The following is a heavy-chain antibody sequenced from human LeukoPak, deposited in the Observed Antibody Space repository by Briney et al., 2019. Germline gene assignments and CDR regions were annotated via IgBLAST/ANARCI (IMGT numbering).Heavy chain of an antibody. CDR3: ARVWASYGSETYYTLDV. V-gene: IGHV4-39*07. Sequence: PSETLSLTCTVSGGSISSSGYYWGWIRQPPGKGLEWIGSLYYSGSTYYNPSLKSRVTISVDTSMNQFSLKLSSVTAADTAVYYCARVWASYGSETYYTLDVWGQGTTVAVSS. CDR1: GGSISSSGYY. D-gene: IGHD3-10*01. J-gene: IGHJ6*02. CDR2: LYYSGST.